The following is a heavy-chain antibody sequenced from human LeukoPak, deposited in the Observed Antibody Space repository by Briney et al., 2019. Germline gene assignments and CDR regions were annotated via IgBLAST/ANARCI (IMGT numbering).Heavy chain of an antibody. D-gene: IGHD4-17*01. CDR1: GGSFSGYN. Sequence: PSETLSLTCAVYGGSFSGYNWSWIRQPPGKGLEWIGEINHSGSTNYNPSLKSRVTISVDTSKNQFSLKLSSVTAADTAVYYCARGYDGDVFYYYYYMDVWGKGTTVTVSS. CDR3: ARGYDGDVFYYYYYMDV. J-gene: IGHJ6*03. V-gene: IGHV4-34*01. CDR2: INHSGST.